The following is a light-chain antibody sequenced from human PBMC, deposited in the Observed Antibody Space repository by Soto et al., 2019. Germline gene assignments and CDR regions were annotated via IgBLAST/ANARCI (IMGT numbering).Light chain of an antibody. CDR3: QQRGNWPLT. Sequence: EIVLTQFPATLSLSPGERATLSCRASQSVSSYLAWYQQKPGQAPRLLIYDASNRATAIPARFSGSGPGTDFTLTISSLEPEDFAVYYCQQRGNWPLTFGGGTKVDIK. J-gene: IGKJ4*01. V-gene: IGKV3-11*01. CDR1: QSVSSY. CDR2: DAS.